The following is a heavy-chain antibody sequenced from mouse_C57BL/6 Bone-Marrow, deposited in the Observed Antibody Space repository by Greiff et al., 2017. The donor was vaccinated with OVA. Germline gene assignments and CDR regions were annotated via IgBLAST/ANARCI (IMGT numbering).Heavy chain of an antibody. V-gene: IGHV5-9-1*02. CDR1: GFTFSSYA. Sequence: EVQLLESGEGLVKPGGSLKLSCAASGFTFSSYAMSWVRQTPEKRLEWVAYISRGGDYIYYADTVKGRFTISRDNARNTLYLQMSRLKSEDTAMYYCTRARSDYDGAGWFAYWGQGTLVTVSA. CDR2: ISRGGDYI. D-gene: IGHD2-4*01. J-gene: IGHJ3*01. CDR3: TRARSDYDGAGWFAY.